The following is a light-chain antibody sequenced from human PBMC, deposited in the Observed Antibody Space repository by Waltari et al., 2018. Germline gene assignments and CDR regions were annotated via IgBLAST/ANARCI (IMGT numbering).Light chain of an antibody. Sequence: QSVLTQPPSVSAAPGQTVTTSCSGSSSNIGSNYVSWYQHLPRTAPKVLIYNNNERPSGIPDRFSGSTSGTSATLVITGLQTGDEADYYCATWDTSLGDLWVFGGGTRLTVL. CDR2: NNN. CDR1: SSNIGSNY. V-gene: IGLV1-51*01. CDR3: ATWDTSLGDLWV. J-gene: IGLJ3*02.